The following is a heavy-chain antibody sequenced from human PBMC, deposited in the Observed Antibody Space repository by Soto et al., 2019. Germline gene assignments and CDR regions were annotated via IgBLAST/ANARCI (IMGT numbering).Heavy chain of an antibody. Sequence: QVQLVESGGGVVQPGRSLRLSCEASGFTFSSYAMHWVRQAPGKGLEWVAVISYDGSNKYYADSVKGRFTISSDNSKNTRYLQMNSLRAEDTAVYYCAREGRGDAFDFWGQGTMVTVSS. CDR2: ISYDGSNK. D-gene: IGHD1-26*01. J-gene: IGHJ3*01. CDR3: AREGRGDAFDF. CDR1: GFTFSSYA. V-gene: IGHV3-30-3*01.